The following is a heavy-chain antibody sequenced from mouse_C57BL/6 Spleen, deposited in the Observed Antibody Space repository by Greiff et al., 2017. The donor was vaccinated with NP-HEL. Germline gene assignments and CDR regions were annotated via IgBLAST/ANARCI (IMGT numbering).Heavy chain of an antibody. CDR1: EYEFPSHD. CDR3: AIHDDYLWYFDV. V-gene: IGHV5-2*01. J-gene: IGHJ1*03. Sequence: EVMLVESGGGLVQPGESLKLSCESNEYEFPSHDMSWVRKTPEKRLELVAAINSDGGSTYYPDTSERRFIISRDNTKKTLYLQMSSRRSEDTALYYCAIHDDYLWYFDVWGTGTTVTVSS. CDR2: INSDGGST. D-gene: IGHD2-4*01.